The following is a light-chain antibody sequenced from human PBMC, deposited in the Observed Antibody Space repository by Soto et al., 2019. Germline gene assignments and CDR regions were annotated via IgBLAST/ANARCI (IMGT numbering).Light chain of an antibody. CDR3: SSSTSSSTYV. J-gene: IGLJ1*01. V-gene: IGLV2-14*01. CDR1: SSDVGTYNS. CDR2: EVR. Sequence: QSVLTQPASVSGSPGQSITISCTGTSSDVGTYNSVSWYQQYPSEAPKLLIYEVRYRASGVSDRFSGSKSGNTASLTISGLHTEDEADYYCSSSTSSSTYVFGTGTKLTVL.